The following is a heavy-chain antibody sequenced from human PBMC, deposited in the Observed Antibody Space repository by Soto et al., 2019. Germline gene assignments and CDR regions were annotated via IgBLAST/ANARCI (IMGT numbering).Heavy chain of an antibody. CDR3: ARGQLVWYGDLTPYHRDIDV. CDR2: ISHDGGA. V-gene: IGHV4-34*02. Sequence: QVQLQQRGAGLLRPSETLALTCAFYGGSFDDFYWSWVRQSPGKGLELFGEISHDGGANYIPSLTSLVSISVDTYKTQFSLHLRAVIAADTGLYYCARGQLVWYGDLTPYHRDIDVWGQVNTVNVSS. J-gene: IGHJ6*02. CDR1: GGSFDDFY. D-gene: IGHD3-10*01.